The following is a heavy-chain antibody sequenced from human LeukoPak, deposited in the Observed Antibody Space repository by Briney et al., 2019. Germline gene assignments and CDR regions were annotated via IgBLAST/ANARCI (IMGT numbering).Heavy chain of an antibody. CDR2: MYYSGRT. D-gene: IGHD3-22*01. CDR3: ARVGYDSSGNWYYFDY. CDR1: ADSISSYY. V-gene: IGHV4-59*07. J-gene: IGHJ4*02. Sequence: SDTLSLTCTVSADSISSYYFAWIRQPPGKGLEWIAYMYYSGRTNYNPPLKSRATMSVDTSKDQFSLKLSSVTAADTAFYYCARVGYDSSGNWYYFDYWGQGTLVTVSS.